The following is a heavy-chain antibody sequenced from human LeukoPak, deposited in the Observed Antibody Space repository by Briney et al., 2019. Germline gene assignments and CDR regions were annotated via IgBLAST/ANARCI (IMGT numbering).Heavy chain of an antibody. J-gene: IGHJ6*02. V-gene: IGHV3-30*04. CDR2: ISYDGSNK. CDR3: ATGYSGYGYYYYGMDV. CDR1: GFTFSSYA. D-gene: IGHD5-12*01. Sequence: GGSLRLSCAASGFTFSSYAMHWVRQAPGKGLEWVAVISYDGSNKYYADSVKGRFTISRDNSKNTLYLQMNSLRAEDTAVYYCATGYSGYGYYYYGMDVWGQGTTVTVSS.